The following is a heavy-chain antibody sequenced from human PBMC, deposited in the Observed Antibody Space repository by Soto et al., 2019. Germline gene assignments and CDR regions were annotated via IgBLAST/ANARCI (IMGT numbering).Heavy chain of an antibody. CDR1: GYTFTGYY. J-gene: IGHJ6*02. CDR2: INPNSGGT. CDR3: ARDSDILTGYSYYYYYGMDV. D-gene: IGHD3-9*01. Sequence: GASVKVSCKASGYTFTGYYMHWVRQAPGQGLEWMGWINPNSGGTNYAQKFQGWVTMTRDTSISTAYMELSRLRSDDTAAYYCARDSDILTGYSYYYYYGMDVWGQGTTVTVS. V-gene: IGHV1-2*04.